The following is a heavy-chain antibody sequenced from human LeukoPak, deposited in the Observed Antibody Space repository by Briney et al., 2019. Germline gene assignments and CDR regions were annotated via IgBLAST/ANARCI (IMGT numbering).Heavy chain of an antibody. V-gene: IGHV3-30*02. D-gene: IGHD2-15*01. CDR1: GFTFSSYG. CDR3: APIVVVAATGGY. Sequence: GGSLRLSCAASGFTFSSYGMHWVRQAPGKGLEWVAFIRYDGSNKYYADSVKGRFTISRDNSKNTLYLQMNSLRAEDTAVYYCAPIVVVAATGGYWGQGTPVTVSS. CDR2: IRYDGSNK. J-gene: IGHJ4*02.